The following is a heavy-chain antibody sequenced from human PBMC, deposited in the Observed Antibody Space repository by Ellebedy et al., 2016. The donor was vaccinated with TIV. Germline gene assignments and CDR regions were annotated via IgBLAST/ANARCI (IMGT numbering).Heavy chain of an antibody. V-gene: IGHV4-34*01. CDR1: GGSFSGYY. CDR3: ARRGSLYSYGYGY. Sequence: SETLSLXXGVSGGSFSGYYWSWIRQPPGKGLEWIGSLHYSGNTYYNPSLKSRVTISVDTSKNQFSLKLSSVTAADTAVYYCARRGSLYSYGYGYWGQGTLVTVSS. D-gene: IGHD5-18*01. J-gene: IGHJ4*02. CDR2: LHYSGNT.